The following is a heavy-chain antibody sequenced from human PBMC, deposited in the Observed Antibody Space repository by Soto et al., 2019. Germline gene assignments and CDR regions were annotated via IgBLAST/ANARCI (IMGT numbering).Heavy chain of an antibody. CDR2: ISAYNGNT. Sequence: GASVKVSCKASGYTFTRYGISWVRQAPGQGLEWMGWISAYNGNTNYAQKLQGRVTMTTDTSTSTAYMELRSLRSDDTAVYYCARIPPPPIAARSPLDYWGQGTLVTVSS. V-gene: IGHV1-18*01. D-gene: IGHD6-6*01. CDR3: ARIPPPPIAARSPLDY. CDR1: GYTFTRYG. J-gene: IGHJ4*02.